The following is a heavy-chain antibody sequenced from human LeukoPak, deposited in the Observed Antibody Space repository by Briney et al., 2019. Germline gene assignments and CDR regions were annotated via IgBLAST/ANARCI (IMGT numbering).Heavy chain of an antibody. CDR2: ISSYNGNT. CDR1: GYTFTTYG. J-gene: IGHJ3*02. CDR3: ARVTLSEIVVFDI. D-gene: IGHD2-15*01. Sequence: ASVKVSCKASGYTFTTYGISWVRQAPGQGLEWMGWISSYNGNTNYAQKLQGRVTMTTETSTSTAYMELRSLRSDDTAVYYCARVTLSEIVVFDIWGQGTMVTVSS. V-gene: IGHV1-18*01.